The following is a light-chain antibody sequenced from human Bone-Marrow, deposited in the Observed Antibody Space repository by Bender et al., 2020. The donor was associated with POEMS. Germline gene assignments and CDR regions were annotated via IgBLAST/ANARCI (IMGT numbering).Light chain of an antibody. CDR2: GDH. J-gene: IGLJ3*02. CDR1: RENIASYY. CDR3: QSYDSSNHWV. V-gene: IGLV6-57*04. Sequence: NFMLTQPHSVSESPGKTVTISCTRNRENIASYYVQWYQQRPGSAPATVIYGDHQRPSGVPDRFSGSTDRSSNSASLTISGLKTEDEADYYCQSYDSSNHWVFGGGTKLTVL.